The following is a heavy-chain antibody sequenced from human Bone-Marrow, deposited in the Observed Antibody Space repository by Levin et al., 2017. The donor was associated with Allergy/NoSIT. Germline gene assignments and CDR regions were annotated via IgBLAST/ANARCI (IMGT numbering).Heavy chain of an antibody. CDR2: ISSSSSYT. Sequence: PGKGLEWVSYISSSSSYTNYADSVKGRFTISRDNAKNSLYLQMNSLRAEDTAVYYCARAGCSSTSCRRGNYYYYYMDVWGKGTTVTVSS. CDR3: ARAGCSSTSCRRGNYYYYYMDV. V-gene: IGHV3-11*05. D-gene: IGHD2-2*01. J-gene: IGHJ6*03.